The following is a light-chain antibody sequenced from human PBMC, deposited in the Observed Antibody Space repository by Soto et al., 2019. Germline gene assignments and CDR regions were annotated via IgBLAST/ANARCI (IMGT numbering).Light chain of an antibody. CDR3: SSYTSSSTRV. J-gene: IGLJ3*02. Sequence: QSALTQPASVSVSPGQSITSSCTGTSSDVGGYNYVSWYQQHPGKAPKLMIYEVSNRPSGVSNRFSGSKSGNTASLTISGLQAEDEADYYCSSYTSSSTRVFGGGTKVTVL. V-gene: IGLV2-14*01. CDR2: EVS. CDR1: SSDVGGYNY.